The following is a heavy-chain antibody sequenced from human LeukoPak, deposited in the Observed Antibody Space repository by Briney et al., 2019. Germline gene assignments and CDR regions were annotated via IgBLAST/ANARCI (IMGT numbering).Heavy chain of an antibody. D-gene: IGHD5-24*01. CDR3: AKDLGQMATRSVDYFDY. CDR2: ISGSGGST. J-gene: IGHJ4*02. V-gene: IGHV3-23*01. CDR1: GFTFSSYA. Sequence: GGSLRLSCAASGFTFSSYAVSWVRQAPGKGLEWVSSISGSGGSTYSADSVKGRFTISRDNSKNTLYLQMNSLRAEDTAVYYCAKDLGQMATRSVDYFDYWGQGTLVTVSS.